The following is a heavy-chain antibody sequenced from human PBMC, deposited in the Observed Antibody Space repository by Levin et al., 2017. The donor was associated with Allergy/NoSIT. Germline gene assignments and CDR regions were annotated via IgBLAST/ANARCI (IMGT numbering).Heavy chain of an antibody. CDR2: ITTSGVST. J-gene: IGHJ4*02. CDR1: GFTFSSYA. CDR3: AKGQMPTTVTTNLDY. V-gene: IGHV3-23*01. Sequence: GGSLRLSCTASGFTFSSYAMSWVRQAPGTGLEWVSAITTSGVSTFYADSVKGRFTISRDNSKTTLFLQMHSLRADDTAVYYCAKGQMPTTVTTNLDYWGQGTLVTVSS. D-gene: IGHD4-17*01.